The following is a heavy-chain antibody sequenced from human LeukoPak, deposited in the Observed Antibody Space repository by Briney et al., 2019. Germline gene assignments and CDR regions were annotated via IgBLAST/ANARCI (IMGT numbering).Heavy chain of an antibody. CDR1: GFTFSSYS. D-gene: IGHD6-19*01. CDR3: ARDKSSGSFDY. Sequence: PGGSLRLSCAVSGFTFSSYSMNWVRQAPGKGLEWLSFITGPGGTIYYADSVKGRFTISRDNAKNSLYLQMNSLRVEDTAVYFCARDKSSGSFDYWGQGTLVTVSS. CDR2: ITGPGGTI. V-gene: IGHV3-48*01. J-gene: IGHJ4*02.